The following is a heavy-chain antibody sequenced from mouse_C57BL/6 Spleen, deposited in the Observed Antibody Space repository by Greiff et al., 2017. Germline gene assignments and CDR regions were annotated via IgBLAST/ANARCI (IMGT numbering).Heavy chain of an antibody. Sequence: EVMLVESGGGLVKPGGSLKLSCAASGFTFSSYAMPWVRQTPEKRLEWVATISDGGSYTYYPDNVKGRFTISRDNAKNNLYLQMSHLKSEDTAMYYCARDNSNPFAMDYWGQGTSVTVSS. CDR3: ARDNSNPFAMDY. CDR1: GFTFSSYA. J-gene: IGHJ4*01. V-gene: IGHV5-4*01. D-gene: IGHD2-5*01. CDR2: ISDGGSYT.